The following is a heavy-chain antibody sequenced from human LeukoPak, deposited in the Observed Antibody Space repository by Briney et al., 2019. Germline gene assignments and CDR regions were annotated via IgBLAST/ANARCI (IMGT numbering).Heavy chain of an antibody. J-gene: IGHJ4*02. CDR3: ARGRGYSYGYGRIDY. CDR1: GGSFSGYY. D-gene: IGHD5-18*01. V-gene: IGHV4-34*01. Sequence: SETLSLTRAVYGGSFSGYYWSWIRQPPGKGLEWIGEINHSGSTNYNPSLKSRVTISVDTSKNQFSLKLSSVTAADTAVYYCARGRGYSYGYGRIDYWGQGTLVTVSS. CDR2: INHSGST.